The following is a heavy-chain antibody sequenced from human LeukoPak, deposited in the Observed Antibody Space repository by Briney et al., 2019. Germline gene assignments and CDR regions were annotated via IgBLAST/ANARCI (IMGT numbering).Heavy chain of an antibody. Sequence: PGGSLRLSCAASGFTFSSYSMNWVRQAPGKGLEWVSSISSSSSYIYYADSVKGRFTISRDNAKNSLYLQMNSLRAEDTAVYYCARVVWAAAGTGTYYYYMDVWGKGTTVTVSS. V-gene: IGHV3-21*01. CDR3: ARVVWAAAGTGTYYYYMDV. CDR2: ISSSSSYI. CDR1: GFTFSSYS. J-gene: IGHJ6*03. D-gene: IGHD6-13*01.